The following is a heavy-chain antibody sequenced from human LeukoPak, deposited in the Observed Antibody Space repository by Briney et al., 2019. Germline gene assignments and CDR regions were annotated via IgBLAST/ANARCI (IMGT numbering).Heavy chain of an antibody. CDR3: AKEKYSGGWYTPFDY. D-gene: IGHD6-19*01. CDR2: ITDSGDAT. CDR1: GFPLSSYA. V-gene: IGHV3-23*01. Sequence: GGSLRLSCVVSGFPLSSYAMNWVRQAPGKGLEWISAITDSGDATFYADSVKGRFTISRDISKNTLYLEMNSLRAEDTAVYFCAKEKYSGGWYTPFDYWGQGTLVTVSS. J-gene: IGHJ4*02.